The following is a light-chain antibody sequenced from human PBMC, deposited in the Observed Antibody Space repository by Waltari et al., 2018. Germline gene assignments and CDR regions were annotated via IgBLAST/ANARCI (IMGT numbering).Light chain of an antibody. CDR1: SGPVPTTYY. V-gene: IGLV8-61*01. Sequence: QTVVPQEPSLSVSPGGPVTPTCGLSSGPVPTTYYPSWYQQTPGQAPRTLTYDTNPPSPGVPGRFSGSILGSKAALTITGAQADDESDYYCVLYMGRGNWVFGGGTRLTVL. CDR3: VLYMGRGNWV. J-gene: IGLJ3*02. CDR2: DTN.